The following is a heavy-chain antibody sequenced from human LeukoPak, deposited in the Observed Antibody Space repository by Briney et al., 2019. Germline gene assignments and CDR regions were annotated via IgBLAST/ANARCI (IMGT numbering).Heavy chain of an antibody. Sequence: GRSLRLSCAASGFTFSSYGMPWVRQAPGKGLEWVAVISYDGSNKYYADSVKGRFTISRDNSKNTLYLQMNSLRAEDTAVYYCVKDTAPYDSSGSYFDYWGQGTLVTVSS. CDR1: GFTFSSYG. J-gene: IGHJ4*02. D-gene: IGHD3-22*01. CDR2: ISYDGSNK. CDR3: VKDTAPYDSSGSYFDY. V-gene: IGHV3-30*18.